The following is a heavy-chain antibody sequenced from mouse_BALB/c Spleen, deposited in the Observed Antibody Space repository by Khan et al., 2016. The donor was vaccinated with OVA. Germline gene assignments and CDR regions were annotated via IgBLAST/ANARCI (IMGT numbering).Heavy chain of an antibody. V-gene: IGHV2-6-1*01. D-gene: IGHD2-10*01. CDR2: IWSDGST. J-gene: IGHJ4*01. CDR1: GFSLTNYG. CDR3: ARQPYYHYNIMDY. Sequence: VQLQESGPGLAAPSQSLSITCTISGFSLTNYGVHWVRQPPGKGLEWLVVIWSDGSTTYNSALKSRLTITKDNSQIQVFLKMNSLQTDDTAMYFCARQPYYHYNIMDYWGQGTSVTVSS.